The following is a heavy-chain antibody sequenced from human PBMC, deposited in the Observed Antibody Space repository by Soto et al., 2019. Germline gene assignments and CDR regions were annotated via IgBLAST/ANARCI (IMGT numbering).Heavy chain of an antibody. D-gene: IGHD3-10*01. Sequence: QVQLVPAGAAVKKPGASVKVSCKASGYTITSYYMHWGRQAPGQGLEWKGIISPSGGSTTYAQKLQSTYAMSRDTCPRAVYMDLRSLRSDAPAVYYCAGDHVGYCGSGSDWFDPWGQGTLVTVDS. J-gene: IGHJ5*02. CDR3: AGDHVGYCGSGSDWFDP. CDR1: GYTITSYY. V-gene: IGHV1-46*04. CDR2: ISPSGGST.